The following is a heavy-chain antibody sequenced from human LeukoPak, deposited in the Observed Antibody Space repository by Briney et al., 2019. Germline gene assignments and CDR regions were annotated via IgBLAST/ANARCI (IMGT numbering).Heavy chain of an antibody. Sequence: SLSLSCSASGFTFDDYAMHWVRQAPRKGVEWVSYISWYSGNIGYAEYVNGRVTISRDNTKIYLHLKMSSLRAEDTALYYCAEELARLGGNSFDNWGQGTLVTVSS. CDR1: GFTFDDYA. J-gene: IGHJ4*02. V-gene: IGHV3-9*01. CDR3: AEELARLGGNSFDN. CDR2: ISWYSGNI. D-gene: IGHD4-23*01.